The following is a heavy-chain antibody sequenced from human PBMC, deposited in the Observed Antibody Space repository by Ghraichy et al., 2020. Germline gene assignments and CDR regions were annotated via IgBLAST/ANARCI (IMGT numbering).Heavy chain of an antibody. CDR2: ISAYNGNT. J-gene: IGHJ4*02. CDR3: ARDSADFWSGYAVDY. V-gene: IGHV1-18*01. CDR1: GYTFTSYG. D-gene: IGHD3-3*01. Sequence: ASVKVSCKASGYTFTSYGISWVRQAPGQGLEWMGWISAYNGNTNYAQKLLGRVTMTTDTSTSTAYMELRSLRSDDTAVYYCARDSADFWSGYAVDYWGQGTLVTVSS.